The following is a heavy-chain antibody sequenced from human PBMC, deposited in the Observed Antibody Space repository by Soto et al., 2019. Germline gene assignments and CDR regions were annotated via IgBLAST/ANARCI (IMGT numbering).Heavy chain of an antibody. CDR2: ITTSSSRNI. CDR3: ARDDPIFGAIPRMDI. J-gene: IGHJ6*02. CDR1: GFPCSSYT. V-gene: IGHV3-21*02. D-gene: IGHD3-3*01. Sequence: EVQLVESGGGLVKPGGSLRLSCSASGFPCSSYTMYWVRQAPGKGLEWVSSITTSSSRNIFYADSLKGRFTISRDNANNILYLQMNNLRVEDTAVYYCARDDPIFGAIPRMDIWGQGTTVTVSS.